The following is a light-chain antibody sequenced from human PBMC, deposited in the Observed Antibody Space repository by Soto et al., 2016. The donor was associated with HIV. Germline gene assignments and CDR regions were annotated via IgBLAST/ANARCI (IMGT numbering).Light chain of an antibody. CDR2: AAS. V-gene: IGKV1-9*01. J-gene: IGKJ1*01. CDR1: QGISSY. Sequence: DIQLTQSPSFLSASVGDRVTITCRASQGISSYLAWYQQKAGKAPKLLIYAASTLQSGVPSRFSGSGSGTEFTLTVSSLQPDDFATYYCQQYYDGWTFGQGTKV. CDR3: QQYYDGWT.